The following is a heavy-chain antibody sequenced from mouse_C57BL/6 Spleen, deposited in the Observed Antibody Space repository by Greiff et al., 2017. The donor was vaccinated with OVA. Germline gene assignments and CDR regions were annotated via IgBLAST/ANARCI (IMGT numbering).Heavy chain of an antibody. CDR2: INPNNGGT. CDR1: GYTFTDYN. CDR3: AGQIRLPYDCDD. Sequence: VQLQQSGPELVKPGASVKMSCKASGYTFTDYNMHWVKQSHGKSLEWIGYINPNNGGTSYNQKFKGKATLTVNKSSSTAYMELRSLTSEDSAVYDCAGQIRLPYDCDDWGQGTTLTVSS. J-gene: IGHJ2*01. D-gene: IGHD3-2*02. V-gene: IGHV1-22*01.